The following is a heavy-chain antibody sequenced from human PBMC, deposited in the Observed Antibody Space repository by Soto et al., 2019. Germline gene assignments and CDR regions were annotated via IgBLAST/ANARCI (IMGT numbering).Heavy chain of an antibody. CDR2: ISHTASA. CDR1: GGSINSGYNY. V-gene: IGHV4-30-4*02. D-gene: IGHD3-10*01. Sequence: SDTLCLTCTVSGGSINSGYNYWSWIRQPPGMGLGWIGYISHTASAYYNPSLKSRLTISVDTSKNQFSLKVNSVTAEDTAVYYCARLGTGTVGVGAYYFDYWGRGTLVTVSS. J-gene: IGHJ4*02. CDR3: ARLGTGTVGVGAYYFDY.